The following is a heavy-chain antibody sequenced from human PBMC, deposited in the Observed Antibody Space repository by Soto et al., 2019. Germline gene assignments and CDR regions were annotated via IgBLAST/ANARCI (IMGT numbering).Heavy chain of an antibody. CDR2: IWYDGSNK. V-gene: IGHV3-33*01. Sequence: ESGGGVVQPGRSLRLSCAASGFTFSSYGMHWVRQAPGKGLEWVAVIWYDGSNKYYADSVKGRFTISRDNSKNTLYLQMNSLRAEDTAVYYCARMYYDFWSGYPPPVMDVWGQGTTVTVSS. D-gene: IGHD3-3*01. CDR3: ARMYYDFWSGYPPPVMDV. CDR1: GFTFSSYG. J-gene: IGHJ6*02.